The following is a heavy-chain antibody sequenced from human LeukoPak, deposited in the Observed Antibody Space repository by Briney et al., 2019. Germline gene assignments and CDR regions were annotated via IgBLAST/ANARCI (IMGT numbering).Heavy chain of an antibody. J-gene: IGHJ4*02. D-gene: IGHD6-13*01. CDR2: IYTGGST. CDR1: GGPISNYY. CDR3: AGGRDMAAAANDYFDS. Sequence: SETLSLTCTVSGGPISNYYWNWIRQPAGKGLEWIGRIYTGGSTNYNPSLKSRVTISLDQSKNQFSLKLNSLTAADTAVYYCAGGRDMAAAANDYFDSWGQGTLVTVSS. V-gene: IGHV4-4*07.